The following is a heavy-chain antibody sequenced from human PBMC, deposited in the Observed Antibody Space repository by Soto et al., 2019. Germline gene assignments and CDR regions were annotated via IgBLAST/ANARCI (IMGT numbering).Heavy chain of an antibody. Sequence: GSLRLSCAASGFSFSDYYMSWIRQAPGKGLEWVSYISSSGSTIYYADSVKGRFTISRDNAKNSLYLQMNSLRAEDTAVYYCARDLWQLGWFDPWGQGTLVTVSS. D-gene: IGHD6-13*01. CDR3: ARDLWQLGWFDP. CDR1: GFSFSDYY. J-gene: IGHJ5*02. CDR2: ISSSGSTI. V-gene: IGHV3-11*01.